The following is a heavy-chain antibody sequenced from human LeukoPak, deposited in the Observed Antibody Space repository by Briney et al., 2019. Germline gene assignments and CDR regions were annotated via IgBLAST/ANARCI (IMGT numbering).Heavy chain of an antibody. CDR2: IYTSGST. CDR1: GGSISSYY. D-gene: IGHD1-7*01. CDR3: ATKLELRPGNRAFDI. V-gene: IGHV4-4*07. Sequence: PSETLSLTCTVSGGSISSYYWGWIRQPAGKGLEWIGRIYTSGSTNYNPSLKSRVTMSVDTSKNQFSLKLSSVTAADTAVYYCATKLELRPGNRAFDIWGQGTMVTVSS. J-gene: IGHJ3*02.